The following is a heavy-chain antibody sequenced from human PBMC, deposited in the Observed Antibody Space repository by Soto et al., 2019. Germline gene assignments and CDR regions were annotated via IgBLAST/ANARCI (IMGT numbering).Heavy chain of an antibody. CDR2: VNPSGGSA. D-gene: IGHD2-15*01. CDR1: GYMFTAYS. J-gene: IGHJ1*01. Sequence: ASVKVSCKTSGYMFTAYSMHWVRQAPGQGLEWMGVVNPSGGSAHYAQSFEGRVTLTRDTSTSTFYMELSSLRSEDTAVYYCAREENCRGGTCYSEYFHHWGQSTLVTLSS. CDR3: AREENCRGGTCYSEYFHH. V-gene: IGHV1-46*01.